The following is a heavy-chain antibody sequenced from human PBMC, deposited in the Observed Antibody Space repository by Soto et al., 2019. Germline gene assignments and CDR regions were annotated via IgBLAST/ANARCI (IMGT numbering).Heavy chain of an antibody. J-gene: IGHJ4*02. CDR1: GFTFDDYA. V-gene: IGHV3-9*01. Sequence: EVQLVESGGGLVQPGRSLRLSCAASGFTFDDYAVHWVRQAPGKGLAWVSGISWNSGNIGYADSVKGRFTISRDNAKNSLFLQMNSLRADDTALYYCAKGRGYTYNGGSALDYWGQGTLVTVCS. D-gene: IGHD5-18*01. CDR3: AKGRGYTYNGGSALDY. CDR2: ISWNSGNI.